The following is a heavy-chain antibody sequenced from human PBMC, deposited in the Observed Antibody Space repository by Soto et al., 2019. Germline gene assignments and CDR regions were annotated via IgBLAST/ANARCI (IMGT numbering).Heavy chain of an antibody. Sequence: PGGSLRLSRAASGFTFSSYWMHWVRQAPGKGLVWVSRIKFDGSNTDYADSVKGRFTISRDNAKNTLYLQMNSLRAEDTTLYYCAREVPNYYAMDVWGQGTTVTVSS. V-gene: IGHV3-74*01. CDR3: AREVPNYYAMDV. CDR1: GFTFSSYW. J-gene: IGHJ6*02. CDR2: IKFDGSNT.